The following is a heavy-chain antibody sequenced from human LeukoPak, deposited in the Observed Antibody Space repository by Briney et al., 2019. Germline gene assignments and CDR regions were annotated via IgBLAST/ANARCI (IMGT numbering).Heavy chain of an antibody. V-gene: IGHV4-59*01. D-gene: IGHD2-2*01. CDR2: IYYSGST. CDR3: ARDSLLPSAMGYYYMDV. CDR1: GGSISSYY. Sequence: PSETLSLTCTVSGGSISSYYWSWIRQPPGKGLEWIGYIYYSGSTNYNPSLKSRVTISVDTPKNQFSLKLSSVTAADTALYYCARDSLLPSAMGYYYMDVWGKGTTVTVSS. J-gene: IGHJ6*03.